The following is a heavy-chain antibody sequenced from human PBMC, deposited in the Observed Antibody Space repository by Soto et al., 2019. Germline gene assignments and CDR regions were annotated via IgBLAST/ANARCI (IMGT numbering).Heavy chain of an antibody. V-gene: IGHV4-31*03. CDR1: GGSISSGGYY. CDR2: IYYSGST. Sequence: QVQLQESGPGLVKPSQTMSLTCTDYGGSISSGGYYWSWIRQHPVKGLEWIGYIYYSGSTYYNPSLKSRLTISVDTSKNQFSLKLSSVTAADTAVYYCAREEGGDAFDIWGQGTMVTVSS. CDR3: AREEGGDAFDI. J-gene: IGHJ3*02. D-gene: IGHD3-16*01.